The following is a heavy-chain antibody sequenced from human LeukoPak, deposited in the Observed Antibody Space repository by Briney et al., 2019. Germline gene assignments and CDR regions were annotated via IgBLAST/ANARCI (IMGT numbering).Heavy chain of an antibody. Sequence: GSLRLSCAASGFTFSGSAMHWVRQASGKGLEWVGRIRSKANSYATAYAASVKGRFTISRDDSKNTAYLQMNSLKTEDTAVYYCTRLGITTVDYWGQGTLVTVSS. CDR2: IRSKANSYAT. J-gene: IGHJ4*02. D-gene: IGHD1-1*01. CDR1: GFTFSGSA. CDR3: TRLGITTVDY. V-gene: IGHV3-73*01.